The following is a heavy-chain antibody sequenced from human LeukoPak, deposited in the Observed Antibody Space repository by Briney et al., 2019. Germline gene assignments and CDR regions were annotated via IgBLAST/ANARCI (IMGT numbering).Heavy chain of an antibody. CDR3: AREDSSSSFDY. D-gene: IGHD6-6*01. Sequence: GGSLRLSCAASGFTYSSSWMHWVRQAPGKGLVCVSRITRDGTSTTYADSVKGLFTTARDNAKNTLYLQMNSLRAEDTAVYYCAREDSSSSFDYWGQGTLVSVSS. J-gene: IGHJ4*02. V-gene: IGHV3-74*01. CDR2: ITRDGTST. CDR1: GFTYSSSW.